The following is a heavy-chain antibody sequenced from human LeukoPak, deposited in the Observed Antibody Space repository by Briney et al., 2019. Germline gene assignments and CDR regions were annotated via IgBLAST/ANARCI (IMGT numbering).Heavy chain of an antibody. J-gene: IGHJ6*03. D-gene: IGHD6-6*01. Sequence: SVKVSSKSSAGTFSSYAISWVRQAPGQGLEWMGGIIPIFGTANYAHKFQVRVTFTAYKSTSTTYLELSSLRAEDTAVYYCARASSSSSTNYYYYYMDVWGKGTTVTVSS. V-gene: IGHV1-69*06. CDR2: IIPIFGTA. CDR1: AGTFSSYA. CDR3: ARASSSSSTNYYYYYMDV.